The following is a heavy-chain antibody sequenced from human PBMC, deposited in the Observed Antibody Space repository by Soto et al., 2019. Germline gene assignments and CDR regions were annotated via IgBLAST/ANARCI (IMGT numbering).Heavy chain of an antibody. Sequence: QRLSCADSGFRFSSYSMSWVRQTPGKGLEWVAAITATGDRTYYADSVTGRFTISRDNSKKTHYLQMTSLRAEDTAMYYCATMNGYFEYWGQGTPVTVSS. V-gene: IGHV3-23*01. J-gene: IGHJ4*02. D-gene: IGHD3-22*01. CDR3: ATMNGYFEY. CDR1: GFRFSSYS. CDR2: ITATGDRT.